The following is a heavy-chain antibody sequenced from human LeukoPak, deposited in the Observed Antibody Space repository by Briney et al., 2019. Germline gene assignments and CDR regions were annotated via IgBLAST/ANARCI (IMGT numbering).Heavy chain of an antibody. V-gene: IGHV3-30-3*01. D-gene: IGHD6-19*01. CDR1: GFTFSSYA. J-gene: IGHJ4*02. Sequence: PGGSLRLSCAASGFTFSSYAMHWVRQAPGKGLEWVAVISYDGSNKYYADSVKGRFTISRDNSKNTLYLQMNSLRAEDTAVYYCARDGAVAAGYFDCWGQGTLVTVSS. CDR3: ARDGAVAAGYFDC. CDR2: ISYDGSNK.